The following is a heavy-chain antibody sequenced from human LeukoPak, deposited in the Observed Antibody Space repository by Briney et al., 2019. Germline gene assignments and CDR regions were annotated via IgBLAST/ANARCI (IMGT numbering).Heavy chain of an antibody. CDR2: INTDGSST. Sequence: GGSLRLSCAASGFTFSSYWMYWVRQAPGKGLVWVSRINTDGSSTTHADSVKGRFTISRDNAKNTVYLQMNSLRAEDTAVYYCARVLAVAGTGAFDIWGQGTMVTVSS. CDR3: ARVLAVAGTGAFDI. J-gene: IGHJ3*02. V-gene: IGHV3-74*01. CDR1: GFTFSSYW. D-gene: IGHD6-19*01.